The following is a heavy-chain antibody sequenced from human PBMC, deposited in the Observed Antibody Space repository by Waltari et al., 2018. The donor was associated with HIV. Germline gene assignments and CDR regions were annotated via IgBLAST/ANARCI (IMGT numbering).Heavy chain of an antibody. V-gene: IGHV3-48*01. D-gene: IGHD3-22*01. CDR1: GFTFSTYN. J-gene: IGHJ5*02. CDR2: ITSDSDAI. Sequence: DVLLVESGGGLVQPGGSLRLSCAASGFTFSTYNMHWVRQAPGKGLEWLASITSDSDAIYYAQSVRGRFIVSRDNAENSLHLEMNSLRADDTAVYYCARDDSGAYHLGWFDPWGQGTLVSVSS. CDR3: ARDDSGAYHLGWFDP.